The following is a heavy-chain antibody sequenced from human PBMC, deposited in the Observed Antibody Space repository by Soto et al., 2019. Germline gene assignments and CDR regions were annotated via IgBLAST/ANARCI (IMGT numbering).Heavy chain of an antibody. CDR1: GFTVSSNY. V-gene: IGHV3-66*01. J-gene: IGHJ4*02. CDR3: ARDSGDGYNYADY. D-gene: IGHD5-12*01. Sequence: EVQLVESGGGLVQSGGSLRLSCAESGFTVSSNYISWVRQAPGKGLEWVSVIYSGGSTYYADSVKGRFTISRDNSKNTVYLQMNSLRAEDTAVYYCARDSGDGYNYADYWGQGTLVTVSS. CDR2: IYSGGST.